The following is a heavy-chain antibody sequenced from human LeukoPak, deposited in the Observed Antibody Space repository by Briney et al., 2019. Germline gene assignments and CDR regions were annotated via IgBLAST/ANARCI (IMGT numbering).Heavy chain of an antibody. CDR1: GSTFTSYW. CDR3: ARYLDYFDY. CDR2: IYPGDSDT. Sequence: PGGSLQISCQGSGSTFTSYWSGGGRQMPGKGLEWMGIIYPGDSDTRYSPSFQGQVTISADKSISTAYLQWSSLKASDTAMYYCARYLDYFDYWGQGTLVTVSS. V-gene: IGHV5-51*01. J-gene: IGHJ4*02.